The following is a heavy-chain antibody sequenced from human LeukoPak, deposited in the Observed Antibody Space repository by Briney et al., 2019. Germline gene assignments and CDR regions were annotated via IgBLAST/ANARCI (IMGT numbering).Heavy chain of an antibody. Sequence: MTSETLSLTCAVYGGSFSGYYWSWIRQPPGKGPEWVGEINHSGSTNYNPSLKSRVTISVDTSKNQFSLKLSSVTAADTAVYYCASALVDTAMVDYWGQGTLVTVSS. CDR3: ASALVDTAMVDY. J-gene: IGHJ4*02. D-gene: IGHD5-18*01. CDR2: INHSGST. CDR1: GGSFSGYY. V-gene: IGHV4-34*01.